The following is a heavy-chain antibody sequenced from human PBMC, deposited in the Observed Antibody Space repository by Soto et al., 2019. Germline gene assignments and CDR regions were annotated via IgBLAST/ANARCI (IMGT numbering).Heavy chain of an antibody. V-gene: IGHV3-23*01. CDR1: GFTFSRYA. D-gene: IGHD2-2*01. J-gene: IGHJ6*02. Sequence: EVPLLESGGGLVQPGGSLRLSCAASGFTFSRYAMSWVRQAPGKGLEWVSSISASGIDTYYADSVKGRFTISRNKSKNTLYLQRNSLRAEDTAVYYCAKAHAIYYYYGMDVWGQGTTVTVSS. CDR2: ISASGIDT. CDR3: AKAHAIYYYYGMDV.